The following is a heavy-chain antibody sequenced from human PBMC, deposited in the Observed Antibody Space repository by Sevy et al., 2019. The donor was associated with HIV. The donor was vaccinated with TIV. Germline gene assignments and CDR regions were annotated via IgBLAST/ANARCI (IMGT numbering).Heavy chain of an antibody. CDR1: GFTFNFHG. V-gene: IGHV3-30*02. D-gene: IGHD4-4*01. CDR2: IWHDGSNK. CDR3: ARETDNSARWLDP. Sequence: GGSLRLSCAASGFTFNFHGMHWVRQAPGKGLEWVAFIWHDGSNKYMAGSVKGRFTISRDNSKNTLFLQMNSLTVEDTAVYYCARETDNSARWLDPWGQGTLVTVSS. J-gene: IGHJ5*02.